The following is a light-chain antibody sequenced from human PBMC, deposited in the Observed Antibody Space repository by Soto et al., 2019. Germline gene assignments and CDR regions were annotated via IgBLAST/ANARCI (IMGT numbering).Light chain of an antibody. J-gene: IGKJ1*01. V-gene: IGKV3-11*01. CDR1: QSVSSY. CDR3: QQRSIWPRT. CDR2: DAS. Sequence: EIVLTQSPATLSLSPGERATLSYRASQSVSSYLAWYQQKPGQAPRLLIYDASNRAPGIPARFSGSGSGTDFTLTISSLEPEDFTVYYCQQRSIWPRTFGQGNKVDLK.